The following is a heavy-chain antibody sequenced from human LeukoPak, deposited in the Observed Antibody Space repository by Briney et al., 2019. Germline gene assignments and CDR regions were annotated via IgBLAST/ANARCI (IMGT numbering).Heavy chain of an antibody. Sequence: PGGSLRLSCAASGFTFSSYAMHWVRHAPGQWMDWVSALSGSGGSTYYADSVKGRFTISRDNSKNTLYLQMNSLRAEDTAVYYCAREVVVPAASWFDPWGQGTLVTVSS. CDR1: GFTFSSYA. V-gene: IGHV3-23*01. CDR2: LSGSGGST. J-gene: IGHJ5*02. D-gene: IGHD2-2*01. CDR3: AREVVVPAASWFDP.